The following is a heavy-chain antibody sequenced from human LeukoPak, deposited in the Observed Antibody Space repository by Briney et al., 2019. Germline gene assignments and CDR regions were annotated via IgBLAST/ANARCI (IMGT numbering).Heavy chain of an antibody. CDR1: GFTFSSYG. CDR2: ISYDGSNK. CDR3: AKGGSGITMLSIDY. V-gene: IGHV3-30*18. Sequence: GGSLRLSCAASGFTFSSYGMHWVRQAPGKGLEGEAVISYDGSNKYYADSVKGRFTISRDNSKNTLYLQMNSLRAEDTAVYYCAKGGSGITMLSIDYWGQGTLVTVSS. D-gene: IGHD3-10*02. J-gene: IGHJ4*02.